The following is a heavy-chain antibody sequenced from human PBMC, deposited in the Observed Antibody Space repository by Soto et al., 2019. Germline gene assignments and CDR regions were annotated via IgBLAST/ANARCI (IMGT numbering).Heavy chain of an antibody. CDR2: ISAYNGNT. J-gene: IGHJ6*02. Sequence: QVQLVQSGAEVKKPGASVKVSCKSSGYTFTSYGISWVRQATGQGLEWMGWISAYNGNTNYAQKIQGRVTMTTDTSTSRAYMELMSLRSYDTSVYYCASDPPPMDVWGQGTTFTVSS. V-gene: IGHV1-18*01. CDR1: GYTFTSYG. CDR3: ASDPPPMDV.